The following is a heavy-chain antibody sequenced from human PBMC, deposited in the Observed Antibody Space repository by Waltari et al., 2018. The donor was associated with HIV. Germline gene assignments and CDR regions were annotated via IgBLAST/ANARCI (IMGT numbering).Heavy chain of an antibody. CDR3: TKGMYANQDYFDN. Sequence: EVQLVQYGAEVKKPGESLKISCKGAGYSFATYWIGWVRQMPGKGLVWMGIIYPGASVPRYGPSCQGQLTISADKSIRTAYLQWSSLKASDTAMYYCTKGMYANQDYFDNWGQGTLVTVSS. D-gene: IGHD2-8*01. CDR2: IYPGASVP. CDR1: GYSFATYW. J-gene: IGHJ4*02. V-gene: IGHV5-51*03.